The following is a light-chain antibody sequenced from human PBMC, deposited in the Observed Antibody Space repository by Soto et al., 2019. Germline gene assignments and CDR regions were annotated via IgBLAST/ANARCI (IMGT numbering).Light chain of an antibody. Sequence: QSALTQPASVSGSPGQSITISCTGTSSDVGGYNYVSWYQQHPGNAPKLMIYEVSNRPSGVSNRFSGSKSGNTASLTISGLQAEDEADYYCSSYTSSSTPFVFGTGTQLTVL. J-gene: IGLJ1*01. CDR3: SSYTSSSTPFV. CDR1: SSDVGGYNY. CDR2: EVS. V-gene: IGLV2-14*01.